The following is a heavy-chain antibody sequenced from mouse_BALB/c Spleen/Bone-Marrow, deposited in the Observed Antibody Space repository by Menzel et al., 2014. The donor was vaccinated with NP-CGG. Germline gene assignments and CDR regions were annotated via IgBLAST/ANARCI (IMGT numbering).Heavy chain of an antibody. V-gene: IGHV1-7*01. Sequence: QVQLQQSGAELAKPGASVKMSCKASGYNFISYWMHWVKQRPGQGLERIGYINPSTGYTEYNQKFKDKATLTADKSSSKAYMQLSSLTSEESAVYYCARNYDYDGGYYAMDYWGQGTSVTVSS. CDR2: INPSTGYT. CDR3: ARNYDYDGGYYAMDY. CDR1: GYNFISYW. D-gene: IGHD2-4*01. J-gene: IGHJ4*01.